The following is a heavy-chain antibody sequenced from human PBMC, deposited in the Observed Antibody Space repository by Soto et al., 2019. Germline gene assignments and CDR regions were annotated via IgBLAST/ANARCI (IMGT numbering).Heavy chain of an antibody. CDR2: IYHTGTT. CDR1: GGSISSIDYF. CDR3: ARVMAAMQNRLDP. Sequence: QVQLQESGPGLVKPSQTPSLTCSVSGGSISSIDYFWSWIRQPPGKGLEWIGFIYHTGTTYYNPSLRTRVTISIDTSKSQFSMKLNSVTAADTAVYYSARVMAAMQNRLDPWGQGTLVTVSP. D-gene: IGHD2-2*01. V-gene: IGHV4-30-4*01. J-gene: IGHJ5*02.